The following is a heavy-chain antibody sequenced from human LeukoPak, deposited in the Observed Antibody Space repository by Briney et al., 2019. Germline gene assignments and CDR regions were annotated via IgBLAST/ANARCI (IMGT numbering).Heavy chain of an antibody. D-gene: IGHD6-6*01. V-gene: IGHV1-69*04. Sequence: AASVKVSCKASGGTFSSYAISWVRQAPGQGLEWMGRIIPILGIANYAQKFQGRVTITADKSTSTAYMELRSLRSDDTAVYYCARSISADYWGQGTLVTVSS. CDR1: GGTFSSYA. J-gene: IGHJ4*02. CDR3: ARSISADY. CDR2: IIPILGIA.